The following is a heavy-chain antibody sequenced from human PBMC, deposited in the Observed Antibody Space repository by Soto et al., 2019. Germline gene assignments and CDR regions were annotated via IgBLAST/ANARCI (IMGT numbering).Heavy chain of an antibody. V-gene: IGHV1-69*02. Sequence: ASVKVSCKASGGTFSSYTISWVRQAPGQGLEWMGRIIPILGIANYAQKFQGRVTITADKSTSTAYMELSSLRSEDTAVYYCARGYCSSTSCYASYYYYYMDVWGKGTTVTVSS. D-gene: IGHD2-2*01. CDR1: GGTFSSYT. CDR3: ARGYCSSTSCYASYYYYYMDV. CDR2: IIPILGIA. J-gene: IGHJ6*03.